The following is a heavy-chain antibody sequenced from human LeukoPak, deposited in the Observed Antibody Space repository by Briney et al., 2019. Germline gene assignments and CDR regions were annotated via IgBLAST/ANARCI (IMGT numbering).Heavy chain of an antibody. V-gene: IGHV5-10-1*01. CDR2: IDPTDSYT. J-gene: IGHJ4*02. Sequence: GESLRISCKGSGYSFTSYWISWVRRMPGKGLEWMGRIDPTDSYTNYSPSFQGHVTISADKSISTAFLQWSSLKASDTAMYYCTRQIQTHYYDSSGYPDYWGQGTLVTVSS. D-gene: IGHD3-22*01. CDR1: GYSFTSYW. CDR3: TRQIQTHYYDSSGYPDY.